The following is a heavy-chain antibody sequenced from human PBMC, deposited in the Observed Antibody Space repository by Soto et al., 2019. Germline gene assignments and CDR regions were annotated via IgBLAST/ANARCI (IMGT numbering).Heavy chain of an antibody. J-gene: IGHJ6*02. V-gene: IGHV3-15*01. D-gene: IGHD6-13*01. Sequence: PGGSLRLSCAASGFTFSNAWMSWVRQAPGKGLEWVGRIKSKTDGGTTDYAAPVKGRFTISRDDSKNTLYLQMNSLKTEDTAVYYCTTDTRESSSWYSYYYGMDVWGQGTTVTVSS. CDR2: IKSKTDGGTT. CDR3: TTDTRESSSWYSYYYGMDV. CDR1: GFTFSNAW.